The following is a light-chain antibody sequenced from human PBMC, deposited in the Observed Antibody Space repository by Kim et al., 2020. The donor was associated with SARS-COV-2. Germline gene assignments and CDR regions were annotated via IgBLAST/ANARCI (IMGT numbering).Light chain of an antibody. J-gene: IGLJ1*01. Sequence: VTQGQTASITCTGDKLGDKYACWYQQKPGQSPVLVIYQDSKRPSGIPERFSGSNSGNTATLTISGTQAMDEADYYCQAWDSSTYVFGTGTKVTVL. CDR2: QDS. CDR1: KLGDKY. CDR3: QAWDSSTYV. V-gene: IGLV3-1*01.